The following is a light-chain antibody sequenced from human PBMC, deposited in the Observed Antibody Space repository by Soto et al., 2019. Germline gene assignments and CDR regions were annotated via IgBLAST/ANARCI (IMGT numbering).Light chain of an antibody. J-gene: IGKJ5*01. CDR1: QSVSSY. CDR3: QQRNIWPPVT. V-gene: IGKV3-11*01. Sequence: EIALTHSPATLSLSPGEIATFSCRTSQSVSSYLAWYQQKPGQAPRLLIYDASNRAAGIPARFSGSGSGTDFTLTISSLEPEDSAVYYCQQRNIWPPVTFGQGTRLEI. CDR2: DAS.